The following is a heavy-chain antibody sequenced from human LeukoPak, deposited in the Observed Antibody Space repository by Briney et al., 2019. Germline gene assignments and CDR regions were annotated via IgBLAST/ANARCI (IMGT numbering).Heavy chain of an antibody. CDR2: ISSTGSTI. CDR3: AREGPTHELGY. Sequence: GGSLRLSCAASGFIFSDYYMSWIRQAPGKGLEWVSYISSTGSTIYYADSVKGRFTVSRDNAKDSLYLQMNSLRAEDTALYYCAREGPTHELGYWGQGTLVTVSS. CDR1: GFIFSDYY. J-gene: IGHJ4*02. V-gene: IGHV3-11*01.